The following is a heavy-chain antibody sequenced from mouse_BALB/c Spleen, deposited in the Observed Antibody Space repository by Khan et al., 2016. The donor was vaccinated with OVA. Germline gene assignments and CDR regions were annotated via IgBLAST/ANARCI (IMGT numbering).Heavy chain of an antibody. J-gene: IGHJ3*01. CDR2: IYPGSNNT. Sequence: QVQLQQSGAELARPGASVKLSCKASGYTFTDYNINWVKQSTAQGLEWIGVIYPGSNNTYYNEKFKGKATLTADKSSSTAYMQLSSLTSEDSAVYFCAREWGAGFPYWGQGTLVTVSA. CDR3: AREWGAGFPY. CDR1: GYTFTDYN. V-gene: IGHV1-77*01.